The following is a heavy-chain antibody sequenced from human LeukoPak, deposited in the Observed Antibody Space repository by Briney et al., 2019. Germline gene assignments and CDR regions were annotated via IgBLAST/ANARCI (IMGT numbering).Heavy chain of an antibody. CDR2: VHVDGST. Sequence: SETLSLTRGVSGGSVTSTNWWTWVRQPPGKGLEWIGEVHVDGSTNYNPSLKSRLTLSVDLSENHISLRPTSVTAADTAVYYCAREGGFYRPLDYSGQGTLVTVSS. V-gene: IGHV4-4*02. D-gene: IGHD3-3*01. J-gene: IGHJ4*02. CDR1: GGSVTSTNW. CDR3: AREGGFYRPLDY.